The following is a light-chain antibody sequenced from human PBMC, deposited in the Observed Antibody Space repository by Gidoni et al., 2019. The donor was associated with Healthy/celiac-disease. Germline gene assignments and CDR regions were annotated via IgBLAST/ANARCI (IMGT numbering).Light chain of an antibody. V-gene: IGKV1-9*01. CDR3: QQLSSSPLT. J-gene: IGKJ3*01. CDR1: QGINSY. CDR2: AAS. Sequence: DIQLTQSPSFLSASVGDRVTITCRASQGINSYLAWYQQKPGKAPKLLIYAASTLQGGVPSRFSGSGSGTEFTLTISSLQPEDFATYSCQQLSSSPLTFGPGTKVDIK.